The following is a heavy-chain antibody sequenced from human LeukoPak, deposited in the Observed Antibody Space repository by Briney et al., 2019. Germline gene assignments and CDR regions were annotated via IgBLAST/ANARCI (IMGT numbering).Heavy chain of an antibody. CDR3: AKDRGIISDY. CDR2: IRYDGGNK. CDR1: GFTLSSYG. V-gene: IGHV3-30*02. D-gene: IGHD3-10*01. J-gene: IGHJ4*02. Sequence: GGSLGLSCAASGFTLSSYGMHWVRQAPGKGLEWVAFIRYDGGNKYYADSVKGRFTISRDNSKNTLYLQMNSLRVEDTAVYYCAKDRGIISDYWGQGTLVTVSS.